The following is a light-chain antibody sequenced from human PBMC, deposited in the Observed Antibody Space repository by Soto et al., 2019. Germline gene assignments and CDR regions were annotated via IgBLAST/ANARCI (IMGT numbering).Light chain of an antibody. V-gene: IGKV1-5*03. CDR3: QQYSSFPHT. J-gene: IGKJ2*01. CDR2: KAS. CDR1: QNIISW. Sequence: DIQMTQSPSTLSASVGDRVTITCRASQNIISWLAWYQQKPGKAPKLLTYKASSLESGVPSRFSGSGSGTEFTLTINSLQPDDFATYYCQQYSSFPHTFGQGTKLEIK.